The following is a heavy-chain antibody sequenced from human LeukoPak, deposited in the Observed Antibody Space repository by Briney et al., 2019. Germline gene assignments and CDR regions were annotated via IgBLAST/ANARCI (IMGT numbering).Heavy chain of an antibody. D-gene: IGHD7-27*01. Sequence: GGSLRLSCAASGFIFSGSAMNWVRQAPGKGLEWVSSINGVSSHIYYADSVKGRFTIYRENAKNSLYLQMNNLRVEDTAVYTCATGVRPPPYNIDSWYFTLWGRGTLVTVSS. CDR1: GFIFSGSA. V-gene: IGHV3-21*01. CDR2: INGVSSHI. J-gene: IGHJ2*01. CDR3: ATGVRPPPYNIDSWYFTL.